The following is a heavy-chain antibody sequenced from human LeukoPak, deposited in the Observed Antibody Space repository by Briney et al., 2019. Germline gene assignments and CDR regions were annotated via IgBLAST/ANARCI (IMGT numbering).Heavy chain of an antibody. CDR1: GVSVSSCSYF. CDR3: ARDPGTPFDY. J-gene: IGHJ4*02. Sequence: PSETLSLTCTVSGVSVSSCSYFWGWIRQPPGKGLEWIGTIFYCGSTYYNASLKSRVTISVDTSKNQFSLRLTSVTAADTALYYCARDPGTPFDYWGQGALVTVSS. CDR2: IFYCGST. V-gene: IGHV4-39*07. D-gene: IGHD1-26*01.